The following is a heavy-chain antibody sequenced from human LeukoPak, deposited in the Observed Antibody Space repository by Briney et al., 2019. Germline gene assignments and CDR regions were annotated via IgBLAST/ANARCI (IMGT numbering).Heavy chain of an antibody. CDR1: GYTFTSYY. CDR2: INPIGGST. D-gene: IGHD2-2*01. J-gene: IGHJ4*02. Sequence: ASVKVSCKASGYTFTSYYIHWVRQAPGQGLEWMGIINPIGGSTNYAQKFQGRVTMTKDTSTSTVYMELSSLRSEDTAVYYCASAAPHFDYWGQGTLVTVSS. V-gene: IGHV1-46*01. CDR3: ASAAPHFDY.